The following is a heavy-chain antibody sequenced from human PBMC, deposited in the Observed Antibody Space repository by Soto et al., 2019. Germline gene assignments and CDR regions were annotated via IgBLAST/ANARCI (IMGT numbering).Heavy chain of an antibody. D-gene: IGHD2-8*01. CDR2: ISGYNGDT. V-gene: IGHV1-18*01. CDR3: AKNGQPPYYYYGMDV. J-gene: IGHJ6*02. Sequence: ASVKVSCKASGYTFTRYGISWVRQAPGQGLERMGWISGYNGDTNYAQKFQGRVTMTVDTSTTTAFMELTSLTSDDRAVYYCAKNGQPPYYYYGMDVWGQGTTVTVSS. CDR1: GYTFTRYG.